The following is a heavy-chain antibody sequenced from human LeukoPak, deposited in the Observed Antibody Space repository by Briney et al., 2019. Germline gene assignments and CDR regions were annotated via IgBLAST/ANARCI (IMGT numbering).Heavy chain of an antibody. CDR3: ARGYYGTGKFDY. Sequence: PGGSLRLSCGASGFNLNTYGIHWVRQAPGKGLEWVAVTWYDGSIKYYADSVKGRFSISRDNIKNTVYLQMNSLRAEDTAVYYCARGYYGTGKFDYWGQGTLVTVSS. D-gene: IGHD3-10*01. CDR1: GFNLNTYG. CDR2: TWYDGSIK. V-gene: IGHV3-33*01. J-gene: IGHJ4*02.